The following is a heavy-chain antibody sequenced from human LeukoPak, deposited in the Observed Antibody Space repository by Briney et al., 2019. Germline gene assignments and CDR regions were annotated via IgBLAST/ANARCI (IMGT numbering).Heavy chain of an antibody. J-gene: IGHJ6*03. Sequence: PGGSLRLSCAASGFTFSSYWMSWVRQAPEKGLEWVANIKQDGSEKYYVDSVKGRFTISRDNAKNSLYLQMNSLRAEDTAVYYCARDPADYEFWDGYYSVYYYYMDVWGKGATVTVSS. CDR2: IKQDGSEK. D-gene: IGHD3-3*01. CDR1: GFTFSSYW. CDR3: ARDPADYEFWDGYYSVYYYYMDV. V-gene: IGHV3-7*01.